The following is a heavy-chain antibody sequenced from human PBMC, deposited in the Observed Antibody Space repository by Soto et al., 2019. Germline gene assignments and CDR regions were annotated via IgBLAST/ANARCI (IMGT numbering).Heavy chain of an antibody. D-gene: IGHD4-17*01. CDR3: VREIADTVTTAWYFDL. CDR2: IGAGGDT. Sequence: ETLRLSCAASGSTFSSYDMHWVRQVTGKGLEWVSAIGAGGDTYYPGSVKGRFTISRENAKNSLYLQMNSLRAGDTAVYYCVREIADTVTTAWYFDLWGRGTLVTVSS. J-gene: IGHJ2*01. V-gene: IGHV3-13*01. CDR1: GSTFSSYD.